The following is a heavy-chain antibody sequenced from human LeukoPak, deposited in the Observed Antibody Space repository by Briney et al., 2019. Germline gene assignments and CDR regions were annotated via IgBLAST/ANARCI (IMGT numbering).Heavy chain of an antibody. CDR3: AKMGEQVVPAAIEYYFDY. CDR1: GGSFSGYY. D-gene: IGHD2-2*02. CDR2: ISGSGGST. J-gene: IGHJ4*02. V-gene: IGHV3-23*01. Sequence: ETLSLTCAVYGGSFSGYYWSWVRQAPGKGLEWVSAISGSGGSTYYADSVKGRFTISRDNSKNTLYLQMNSLRAEDTAVYYCAKMGEQVVPAAIEYYFDYWGQGTLVTVSS.